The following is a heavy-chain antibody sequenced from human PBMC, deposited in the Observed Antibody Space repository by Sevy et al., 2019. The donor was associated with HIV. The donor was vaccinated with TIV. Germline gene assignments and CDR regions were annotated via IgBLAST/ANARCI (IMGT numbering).Heavy chain of an antibody. Sequence: SETLSLTCAVHGGSFSGYYWSWIRESPGKGLEWIGEINDSGITNYNPSLKSRVTISVDTSKKEFSLRLSSVTAEDTAVYYCARSPPVVVVPGAPSWFDPWGQGTLVTVSS. J-gene: IGHJ5*02. CDR2: INDSGIT. D-gene: IGHD2-2*01. V-gene: IGHV4-34*01. CDR1: GGSFSGYY. CDR3: ARSPPVVVVPGAPSWFDP.